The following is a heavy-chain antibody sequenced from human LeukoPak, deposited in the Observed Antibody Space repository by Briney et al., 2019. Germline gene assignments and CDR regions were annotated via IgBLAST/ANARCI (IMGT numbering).Heavy chain of an antibody. CDR1: GFTFSSYA. Sequence: PGGSLRLSCAASGFTFSSYAMSWVRQAPGKGLEWVSAISGSGGSTYYADSVKGRFTISRDNSKNSLYLQMNSLRAEDTAVYYCARGFYGSGSYYPFDYWGQGTLVTVSS. J-gene: IGHJ4*02. CDR3: ARGFYGSGSYYPFDY. CDR2: ISGSGGST. D-gene: IGHD3-10*01. V-gene: IGHV3-23*01.